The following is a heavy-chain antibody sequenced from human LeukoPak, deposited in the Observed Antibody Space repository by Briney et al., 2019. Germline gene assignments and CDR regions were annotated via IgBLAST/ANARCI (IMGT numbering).Heavy chain of an antibody. D-gene: IGHD3-22*01. J-gene: IGHJ3*02. CDR1: GGTSSSYA. V-gene: IGHV1-69*04. Sequence: SVKVSCKASGGTSSSYAISWVRQAPGQGLEWMGRIIPILGIANYAQKFQGRVTITADKSTSTAYMELSSLRSEDTAVYYCAREPPNYYDSSGYYQDAFDIWGQGTMVTVSS. CDR3: AREPPNYYDSSGYYQDAFDI. CDR2: IIPILGIA.